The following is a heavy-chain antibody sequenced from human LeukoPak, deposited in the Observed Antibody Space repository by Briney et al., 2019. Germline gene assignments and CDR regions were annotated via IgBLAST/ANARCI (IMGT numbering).Heavy chain of an antibody. J-gene: IGHJ4*02. CDR3: ARGQFGELPMDIDY. CDR1: GGSISSGDYY. CDR2: IYYSGST. V-gene: IGHV4-30-4*01. D-gene: IGHD3-10*01. Sequence: SQTLSLTCTVSGGSISSGDYYWSWIRQPPGTGLEWIGYIYYSGSTYYNPSLKSRVTISVDTSKNQFSLKLSSVTAADTAVYYCARGQFGELPMDIDYWGQGTLVTVSS.